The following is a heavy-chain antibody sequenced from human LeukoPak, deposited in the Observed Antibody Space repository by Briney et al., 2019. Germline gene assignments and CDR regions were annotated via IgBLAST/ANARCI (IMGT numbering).Heavy chain of an antibody. CDR1: GYSISSGYY. CDR2: IYHSGST. CDR3: ARDLIYYDSSGYYRGYYFDY. V-gene: IGHV4-38-2*02. Sequence: SETLSLTCTVSGYSISSGYYWGWIRQPPGKGLEWIGSIYHSGSTYYNPSLKSRVTISVDTSKNQFSLRLSSVTAADTAVYYCARDLIYYDSSGYYRGYYFDYWGQGTLITVSS. J-gene: IGHJ4*02. D-gene: IGHD3-22*01.